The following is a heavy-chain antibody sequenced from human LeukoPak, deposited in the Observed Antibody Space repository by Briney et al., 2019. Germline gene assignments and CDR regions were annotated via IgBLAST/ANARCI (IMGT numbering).Heavy chain of an antibody. V-gene: IGHV4-59*08. CDR3: ARHERCSSINCIYNWFDP. D-gene: IGHD2-2*01. CDR1: GGSISSYH. Sequence: SETLSLTCTVSGGSISSYHWSWIRRPPGKGLEWIGFFYYSGSTNYNPSLKSRVTISVDTSKNQFSLNLRSVTAADTAVYYCARHERCSSINCIYNWFDPWGQGTLVIVSS. CDR2: FYYSGST. J-gene: IGHJ5*02.